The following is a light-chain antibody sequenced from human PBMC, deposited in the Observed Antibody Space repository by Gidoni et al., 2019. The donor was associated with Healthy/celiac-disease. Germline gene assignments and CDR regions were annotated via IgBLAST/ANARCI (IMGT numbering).Light chain of an antibody. Sequence: QSVLTQPPSASGTPGQSVTISCSGSSSNIGSNTVNWYQQLPGTAPKLLIYSNNQRPSGVPDQFSGYKTGTSASLAISGLQSEDEADYYCAAWDDSLNAVVFGGGTKLTVL. CDR2: SNN. CDR3: AAWDDSLNAVV. J-gene: IGLJ2*01. V-gene: IGLV1-44*01. CDR1: SSNIGSNT.